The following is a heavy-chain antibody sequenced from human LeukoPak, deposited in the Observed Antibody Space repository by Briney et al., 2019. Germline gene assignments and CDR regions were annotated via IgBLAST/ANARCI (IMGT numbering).Heavy chain of an antibody. CDR3: ARDYRYCSGGSCYTRPSYYYYYMDV. CDR1: GGSFSGYY. D-gene: IGHD2-15*01. V-gene: IGHV4-34*01. J-gene: IGHJ6*03. Sequence: SETLSLTCAVYGGSFSGYYWSWIRQPPGKGLEWIGEINRSGSTNYNPSLKSRVTIPVDTSKNQFSQKLSSVTAADTAVYYCARDYRYCSGGSCYTRPSYYYYYMDVWGKGTTVTVSS. CDR2: INRSGST.